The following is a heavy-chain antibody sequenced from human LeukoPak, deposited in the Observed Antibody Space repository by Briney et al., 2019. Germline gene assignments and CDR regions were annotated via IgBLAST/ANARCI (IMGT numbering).Heavy chain of an antibody. CDR1: GCSIGSSSYS. CDR2: VYYSGTT. V-gene: IGHV4-39*07. Sequence: SETLSLTCSVSGCSIGSSSYSWGWIRQPREKGLEWIVSVYYSGTTYYNPSLQSRVTISVDTSKNQLSLKLRSVTAADTAVYYCARDARDGYNSDWFDPWGQGTLVTVSS. CDR3: ARDARDGYNSDWFDP. D-gene: IGHD5-24*01. J-gene: IGHJ5*02.